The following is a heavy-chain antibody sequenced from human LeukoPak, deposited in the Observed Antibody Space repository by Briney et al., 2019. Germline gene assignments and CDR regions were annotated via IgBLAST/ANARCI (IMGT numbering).Heavy chain of an antibody. CDR2: IYCSGST. V-gene: IGHV4-59*01. CDR1: GGSISSYY. Sequence: KPSETLSLTCTVPGGSISSYYWSWIRQPPGKGLEWIGYIYCSGSTNYNPSLKSRVTISVDTSKNQFSLKLSSVTAADTAVYYCARTDLGIAVYFDYWGQGTLVTVSS. D-gene: IGHD6-19*01. J-gene: IGHJ4*02. CDR3: ARTDLGIAVYFDY.